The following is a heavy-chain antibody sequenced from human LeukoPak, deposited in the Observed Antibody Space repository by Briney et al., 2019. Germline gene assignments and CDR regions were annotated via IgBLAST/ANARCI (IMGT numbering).Heavy chain of an antibody. CDR1: GYTFTGYY. V-gene: IGHV1-2*02. CDR2: INPNSGGT. J-gene: IGHJ4*02. Sequence: ASVKVSCKASGYTFTGYYMHWVRQAPGQGLEWMGWINPNSGGTNYAQKFQGRVTMTRNTSISTAYMELSSLRAEDTAVYYCAKYGSSSNFDYWGQGTLVTVSS. D-gene: IGHD6-13*01. CDR3: AKYGSSSNFDY.